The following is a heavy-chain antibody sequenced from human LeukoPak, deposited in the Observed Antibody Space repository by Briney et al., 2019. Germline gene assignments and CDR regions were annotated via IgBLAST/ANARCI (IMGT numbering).Heavy chain of an antibody. CDR3: ARDPAYSSSSSYYYGMDV. CDR1: GYTFTNYY. CDR2: INPSGGST. D-gene: IGHD6-6*01. J-gene: IGHJ6*02. Sequence: GASVKVSCKASGYTFTNYYMQWVRQAPGQGLEWIGIINPSGGSTSYAQKFQGRVTMTRDTSTSTVYMELSSLRSEDTAVYYCARDPAYSSSSSYYYGMDVWGQGTTVTVSS. V-gene: IGHV1-46*01.